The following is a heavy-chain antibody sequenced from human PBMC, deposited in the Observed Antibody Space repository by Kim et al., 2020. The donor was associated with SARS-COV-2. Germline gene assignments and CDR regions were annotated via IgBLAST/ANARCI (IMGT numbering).Heavy chain of an antibody. D-gene: IGHD6-19*01. CDR1: GGTFSSYA. CDR3: ARDTGLKEAGTGNFDY. V-gene: IGHV1-69*13. CDR2: IIPIFGTA. J-gene: IGHJ4*02. Sequence: SVKVSCKASGGTFSSYAISWVRQAPGQGLEWMGGIIPIFGTANYAQKFQGRVTITADESTSTAYMELSSLRSEDTAVYYCARDTGLKEAGTGNFDYWGQGTLVTVSS.